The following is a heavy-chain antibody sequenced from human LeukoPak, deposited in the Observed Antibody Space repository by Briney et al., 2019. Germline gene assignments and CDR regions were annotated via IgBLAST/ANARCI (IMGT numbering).Heavy chain of an antibody. Sequence: SETLSLTCTVSGGSISSSSYYWGWIRQPPGKGLEWLGSIFYSGNTHYNPSLKSPVTISIDTSKNQFSLKVSSVTAADTAIYYCARDLSFDWFPYYFDYWGQGILVTVSS. CDR3: ARDLSFDWFPYYFDY. CDR1: GGSISSSSYY. D-gene: IGHD3-9*01. CDR2: IFYSGNT. V-gene: IGHV4-39*07. J-gene: IGHJ4*02.